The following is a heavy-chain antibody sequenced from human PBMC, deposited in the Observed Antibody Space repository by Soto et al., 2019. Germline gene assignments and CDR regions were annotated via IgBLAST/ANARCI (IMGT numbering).Heavy chain of an antibody. V-gene: IGHV4-59*01. CDR3: ARTLASSGYYLSFDY. D-gene: IGHD3-22*01. Sequence: PSETLSLTCTVSGGSISSYYWSWIRQPPGKGLEWIGYIYYSGSTNYNPSLKSRVTISVDTSKNQFSLKLSSVTAADTAVYYCARTLASSGYYLSFDYWGQGTLVTVS. CDR1: GGSISSYY. CDR2: IYYSGST. J-gene: IGHJ4*02.